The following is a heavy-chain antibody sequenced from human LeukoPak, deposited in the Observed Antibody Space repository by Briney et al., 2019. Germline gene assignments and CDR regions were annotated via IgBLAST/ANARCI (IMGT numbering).Heavy chain of an antibody. CDR2: IYYSGST. CDR3: ATYPFYKITFGGVPHSNMDV. CDR1: GYSISSGYY. J-gene: IGHJ6*03. Sequence: SETLSLTCTVSGYSISSGYYWGWIRQPPGKGLEWIGSIYYSGSTYYNPSLKSRVTISVDTSKNQFSLKLSSVTAADTAVYYCATYPFYKITFGGVPHSNMDVWGKGTTVTVSS. D-gene: IGHD3-16*01. V-gene: IGHV4-38-2*02.